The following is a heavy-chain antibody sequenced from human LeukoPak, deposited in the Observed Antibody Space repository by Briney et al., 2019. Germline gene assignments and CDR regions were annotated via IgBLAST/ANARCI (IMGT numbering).Heavy chain of an antibody. CDR2: ISYHGSNK. D-gene: IGHD3/OR15-3a*01. CDR3: ARSPERLGQGYLDS. Sequence: GGSLRLSCAASGFTFSSYSMHWVRQAPGKGLQWLTLISYHGSNKDYTDSVKGRFIISRDNSKNTLFLQMNSLRTEDTAIYFCARSPERLGQGYLDSWGQGTLVTVSS. CDR1: GFTFSSYS. J-gene: IGHJ4*02. V-gene: IGHV3-30*04.